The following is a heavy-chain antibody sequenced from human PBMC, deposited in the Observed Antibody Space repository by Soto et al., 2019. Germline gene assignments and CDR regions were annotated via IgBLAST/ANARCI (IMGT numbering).Heavy chain of an antibody. CDR1: GYTIISGYY. D-gene: IGHD2-2*01. CDR3: ARAGGYCSSTSCHWGWFDH. CDR2: IYHSGST. V-gene: IGHV4-38-2*01. J-gene: IGHJ5*02. Sequence: TXTLSLTCAVSGYTIISGYYLGLILQPPGKGLEWIGSIYHSGSTYYNPSLKSRVTISVDTSKNQFSLKLSSVTAADTAVYYCARAGGYCSSTSCHWGWFDHWGQGTLVTVSS.